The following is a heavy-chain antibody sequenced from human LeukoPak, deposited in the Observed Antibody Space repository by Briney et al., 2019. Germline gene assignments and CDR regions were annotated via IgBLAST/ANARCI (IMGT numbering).Heavy chain of an antibody. Sequence: ASVKVSCKVSGYTLTELSMHWVRQAPGKGREWMGGFDPEDGETIYAQKFQGRVTMTEDTSTDTAYMELSSLRSEDTAVYYCARDNSVRDEAWWFNPWSQGTLVTVSS. CDR1: GYTLTELS. J-gene: IGHJ5*02. CDR3: ARDNSVRDEAWWFNP. D-gene: IGHD5-24*01. V-gene: IGHV1-24*01. CDR2: FDPEDGET.